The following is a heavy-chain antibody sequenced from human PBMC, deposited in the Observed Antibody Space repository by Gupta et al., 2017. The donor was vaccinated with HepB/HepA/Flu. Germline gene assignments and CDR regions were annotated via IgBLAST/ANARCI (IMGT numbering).Heavy chain of an antibody. CDR3: ARDYGSGRTGWFDP. Sequence: EVQLVQSGAEVKKPGESLKISCKGSGYSFTSYWIGWVRQMPGKGLEWMGIIYPGDSDTRYSPAGRGQVTISADKSSRTAYLQWSSLKASDTAIYYCARDYGSGRTGWFDPWGQGNLVIVSS. CDR1: GYSFTSYW. D-gene: IGHD3-10*01. V-gene: IGHV5-51*01. J-gene: IGHJ5*02. CDR2: IYPGDSDT.